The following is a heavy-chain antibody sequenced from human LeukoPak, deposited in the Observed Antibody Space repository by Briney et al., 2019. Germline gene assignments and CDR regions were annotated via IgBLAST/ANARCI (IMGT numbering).Heavy chain of an antibody. V-gene: IGHV1-69*06. J-gene: IGHJ3*02. CDR3: ARGSRITYSHDAFDI. CDR1: GYTFTSYY. CDR2: IIPIFGTA. Sequence: SLKVSCKASGYTFTSYYIHWVRQAPGQGLEWMGGIIPIFGTANYAQKFQGRVTITADKSTSTAYMELSSLRSEDTAVYYCARGSRITYSHDAFDIWGQGTMVTVSS. D-gene: IGHD1-20*01.